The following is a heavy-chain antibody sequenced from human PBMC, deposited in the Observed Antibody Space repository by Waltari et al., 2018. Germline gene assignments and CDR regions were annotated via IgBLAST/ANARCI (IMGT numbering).Heavy chain of an antibody. V-gene: IGHV3-21*06. CDR3: ARGKAFDP. CDR2: LNNGGDYK. J-gene: IGHJ5*02. Sequence: VRLVESGGGRVEPGESLRLSCVGSGFSFDEYSMNWVRQAPGKGLEWVSSLNNGGDYKGYADSVEGRFTISRDNDKNTLYLQMNDLRVDDTAIYYCARGKAFDPWGQGTRVSVSS. CDR1: GFSFDEYS.